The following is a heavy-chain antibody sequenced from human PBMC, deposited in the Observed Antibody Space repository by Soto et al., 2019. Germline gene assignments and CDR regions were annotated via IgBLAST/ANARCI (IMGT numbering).Heavy chain of an antibody. CDR2: ISSSSSTI. J-gene: IGHJ4*02. D-gene: IGHD2-15*01. CDR3: ARDLNSGLFDY. V-gene: IGHV3-48*01. Sequence: EVQLVESGGGLVQPGGSLRLSCAASGFTFSSYSMNWVRQAPGKGLEWVSYISSSSSTIYYADSVKGRFTISRDNAKNSLYMQMNSLRAEDTAVSYCARDLNSGLFDYWGQGTLVTVSS. CDR1: GFTFSSYS.